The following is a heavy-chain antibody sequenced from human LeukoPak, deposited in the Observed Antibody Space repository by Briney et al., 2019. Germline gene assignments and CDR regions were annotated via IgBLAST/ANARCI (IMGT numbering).Heavy chain of an antibody. J-gene: IGHJ6*02. CDR1: GFTFSGST. CDR3: TSPIHNGDYDYYYGLEL. D-gene: IGHD4-17*01. V-gene: IGHV3-73*01. Sequence: GGSLRLSCAASGFTFSGSTMHWVRQASGKGLEWVGRIRSKANDYATAYAASVKGRFTISRDDSKNTAYLQMSSLENEDTAVYYCTSPIHNGDYDYYYGLELWGQGTTVTVSS. CDR2: IRSKANDYAT.